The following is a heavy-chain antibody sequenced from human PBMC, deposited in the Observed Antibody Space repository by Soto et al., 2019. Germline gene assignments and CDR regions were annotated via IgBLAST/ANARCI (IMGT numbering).Heavy chain of an antibody. D-gene: IGHD1-7*01. J-gene: IGHJ5*02. CDR3: ARQELELDWFDP. Sequence: QVQLRESGPGLVQPAGTLSLTCTVSGGSVTSRNWWIWVRQPPGKGLEWIGAIHHSGTTDYNPSLKSRATISVDKSKNHFSLRLTSVTAADTALYYCARQELELDWFDPWGQGTLVSVSS. V-gene: IGHV4-4*02. CDR2: IHHSGTT. CDR1: GGSVTSRNW.